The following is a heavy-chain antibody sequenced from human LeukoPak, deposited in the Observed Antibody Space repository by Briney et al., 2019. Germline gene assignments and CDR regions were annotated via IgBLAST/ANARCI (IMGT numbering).Heavy chain of an antibody. CDR2: ICTSGST. Sequence: SETLSLTCTVSGDAISSAGYCWSWIRQPAGKGLEWIGRICTSGSTDYNSSLKSRVTISVDTSKNQFSLKLSSVTAADTAVYYCARQPVVAATPFYYMDVWGKGAPVTISS. D-gene: IGHD2-15*01. CDR1: GDAISSAGYC. J-gene: IGHJ6*03. CDR3: ARQPVVAATPFYYMDV. V-gene: IGHV4-61*02.